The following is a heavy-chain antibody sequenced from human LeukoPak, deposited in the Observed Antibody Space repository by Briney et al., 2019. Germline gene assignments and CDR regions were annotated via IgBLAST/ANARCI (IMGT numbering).Heavy chain of an antibody. J-gene: IGHJ6*03. CDR2: IIPIFGTA. V-gene: IGHV1-69*06. D-gene: IGHD3-10*01. CDR3: ARLWFGDQDYYYYYMDV. CDR1: GGTLSSYS. Sequence: GASVKVACKASGGTLSSYSISWVREAPGQGLEWMGGIIPIFGTANYAQKFQGRVTITAGKSTSTAYMELSSLRSEDTAVYYCARLWFGDQDYYYYYMDVWGKGTTVTVSS.